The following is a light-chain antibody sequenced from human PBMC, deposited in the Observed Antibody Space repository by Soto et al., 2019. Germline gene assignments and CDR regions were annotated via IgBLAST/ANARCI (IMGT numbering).Light chain of an antibody. CDR1: QSVSSSY. CDR3: QQYGSSWT. CDR2: GAS. Sequence: EIVLTQSPGTLSLSPGERATLSCRASQSVSSSYLAWYQQKPGQAPRLLIYGASSRATGIPDRFSGSGSGTDFTLTISSLEPDDFAVYYCQQYGSSWTFGQGTKVEIK. J-gene: IGKJ1*01. V-gene: IGKV3-20*01.